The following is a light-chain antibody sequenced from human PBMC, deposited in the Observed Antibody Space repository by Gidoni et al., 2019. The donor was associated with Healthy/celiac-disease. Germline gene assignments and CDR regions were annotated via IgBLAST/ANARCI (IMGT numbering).Light chain of an antibody. CDR1: QSISNW. Sequence: DIQMTQSPSTLSAFVGDRVTIPCRASQSISNWLAWYQQKPGKAPRLLIYKASSLESAVPSRFSGSGSGTQFTLTISSLQPDDFATYYCQQYNTYSRTFGQGTKVEIK. CDR3: QQYNTYSRT. J-gene: IGKJ1*01. CDR2: KAS. V-gene: IGKV1-5*03.